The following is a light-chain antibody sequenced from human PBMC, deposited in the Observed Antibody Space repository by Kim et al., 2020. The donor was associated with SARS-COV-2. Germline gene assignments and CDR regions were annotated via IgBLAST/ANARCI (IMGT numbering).Light chain of an antibody. CDR1: NSNIGRNT. V-gene: IGLV1-44*01. J-gene: IGLJ1*01. Sequence: GQGVTVSCSGSNSNIGRNTVNWYQRLPGTAPKLLLYSTNERPSGVPGRFSGSKSGTSASLAINGLQSEDEGDYYCAGWDDSLNAYLFGTGTKVTVL. CDR2: STN. CDR3: AGWDDSLNAYL.